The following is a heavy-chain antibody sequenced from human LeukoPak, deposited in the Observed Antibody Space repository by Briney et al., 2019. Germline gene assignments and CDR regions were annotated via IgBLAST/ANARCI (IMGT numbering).Heavy chain of an antibody. CDR2: ISSTSTFI. J-gene: IGHJ4*02. V-gene: IGHV3-21*01. CDR3: ARDAAAADY. D-gene: IGHD6-13*01. CDR1: GFTFSRYS. Sequence: GGSLRLSCAASGFTFSRYSMNWVRQAPGKGLEWVASISSTSTFIYYADSVKGRFTISRDNAKNSLYLQMNSLRAEDTAVYYCARDAAAADYWGQGTLVTVSS.